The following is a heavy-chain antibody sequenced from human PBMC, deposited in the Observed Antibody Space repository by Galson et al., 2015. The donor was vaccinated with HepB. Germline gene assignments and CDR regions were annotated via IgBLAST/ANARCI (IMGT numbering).Heavy chain of an antibody. CDR1: GYTFTSYY. CDR3: ARDNRQQQLGNWFDP. CDR2: INPSGGST. D-gene: IGHD6-13*01. J-gene: IGHJ5*02. V-gene: IGHV1-46*01. Sequence: SVKVSCKASGYTFTSYYMHWVRQAPGQGLEWMGIINPSGGSTSYAQKFQGRVTMTRDTSTSTVYMELSSLRSEDTAVYYCARDNRQQQLGNWFDPWGQGTLVTVSS.